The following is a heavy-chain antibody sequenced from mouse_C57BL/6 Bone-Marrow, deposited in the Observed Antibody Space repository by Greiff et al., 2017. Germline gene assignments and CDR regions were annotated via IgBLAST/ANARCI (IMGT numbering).Heavy chain of an antibody. CDR2: ILPGSGST. J-gene: IGHJ2*01. V-gene: IGHV1-9*01. CDR1: GYTFTGYW. D-gene: IGHD3-2*02. Sequence: ELSCKATGYTFTGYWIEWVKQMPGHGLEWIGEILPGSGSTNYNEKFKGKATFTADTSSNTAYMQLSSLTTEDSAIYYCARGGTAQATWDFDYWGQGTTLTVSS. CDR3: ARGGTAQATWDFDY.